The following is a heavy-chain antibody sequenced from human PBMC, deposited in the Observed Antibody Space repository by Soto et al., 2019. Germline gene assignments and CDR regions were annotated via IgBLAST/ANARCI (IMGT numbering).Heavy chain of an antibody. CDR1: GGSISSDSSY. V-gene: IGHV4-31*03. J-gene: IGHJ4*02. CDR2: IYYSGST. D-gene: IGHD1-1*01. Sequence: SETLSLTCTVSGGSISSDSSYWSWIRQRPGMGLEWIGYIYYSGSTYYNPSLKSRVTISVDTSKNQFSLKLSSVTAADTAVYYCATGGEYYFDYWDQGTLVTVSS. CDR3: ATGGEYYFDY.